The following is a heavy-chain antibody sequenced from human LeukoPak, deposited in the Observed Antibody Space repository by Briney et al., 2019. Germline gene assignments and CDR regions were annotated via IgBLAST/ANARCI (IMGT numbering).Heavy chain of an antibody. D-gene: IGHD3-3*01. CDR1: GYSISSGYY. Sequence: SETLSLTXAVSGYSISSGYYWGWIRQPPGKGLEWIGSIYHSGSTYYNPSLKSRVTISVDTSKNQFSLKLSSVTAADTAVYYCAGTYYDFWSGPDYWGQGTLVTVSS. J-gene: IGHJ4*02. CDR3: AGTYYDFWSGPDY. V-gene: IGHV4-38-2*01. CDR2: IYHSGST.